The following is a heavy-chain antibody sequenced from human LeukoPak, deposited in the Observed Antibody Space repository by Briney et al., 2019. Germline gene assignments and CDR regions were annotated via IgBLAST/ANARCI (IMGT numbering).Heavy chain of an antibody. CDR3: ARLPTFYYDSGGYHYDY. D-gene: IGHD3-22*01. V-gene: IGHV3-23*01. Sequence: GGSLRLSCVASGFTFYNYAMSWVRQAPGRGLEWASSTAGSGISKDYADSVKGRFTISKDKSKNTLYLQMDNLRAEDTGVYFCARLPTFYYDSGGYHYDYWGQGTLVTVSS. CDR1: GFTFYNYA. CDR2: TAGSGISK. J-gene: IGHJ4*02.